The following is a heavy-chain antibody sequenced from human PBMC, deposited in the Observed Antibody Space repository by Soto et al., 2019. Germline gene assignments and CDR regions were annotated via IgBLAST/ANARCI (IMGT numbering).Heavy chain of an antibody. CDR1: GFTFSSYG. Sequence: GVSLRLSCAASGFTFSSYGMHWVRQAPGKGLEWVAVIWYDGSNKYYADSVKGRFTISRDNSKNTLYLQMNSLRAEDTAVYYCARDVAGIYYYYGMDVWGQGTTVTVSS. J-gene: IGHJ6*02. V-gene: IGHV3-33*01. CDR2: IWYDGSNK. CDR3: ARDVAGIYYYYGMDV. D-gene: IGHD2-15*01.